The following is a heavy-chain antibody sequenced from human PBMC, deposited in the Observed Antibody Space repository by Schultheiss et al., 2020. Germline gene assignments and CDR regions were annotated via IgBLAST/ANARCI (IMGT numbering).Heavy chain of an antibody. V-gene: IGHV1-8*02. Sequence: ASVKVSCKASGYTFTSYDINWVRQAPGQGLEWMGWMHPNNGNTGFAQKFQGRVTLTRDTSISTAYMELTSLRHEDTAVYYCARGAAGYASGWYFFQHWGQGTLVTVSS. D-gene: IGHD6-19*01. J-gene: IGHJ1*01. CDR1: GYTFTSYD. CDR3: ARGAAGYASGWYFFQH. CDR2: MHPNNGNT.